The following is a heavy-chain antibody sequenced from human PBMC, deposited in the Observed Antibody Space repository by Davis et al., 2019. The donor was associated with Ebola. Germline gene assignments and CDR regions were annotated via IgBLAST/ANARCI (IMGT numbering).Heavy chain of an antibody. Sequence: ASVKVSCKASGYTFTSYGISWVRQAPGQGLEWMGWISAYNGNTNYAQKLQGRVTMTTDTSTSTAYMELRSLRSDDTAVYYCARDQPYYYDSSLDYWGQGTLVTVSS. D-gene: IGHD3-22*01. CDR2: ISAYNGNT. CDR1: GYTFTSYG. CDR3: ARDQPYYYDSSLDY. J-gene: IGHJ4*02. V-gene: IGHV1-18*01.